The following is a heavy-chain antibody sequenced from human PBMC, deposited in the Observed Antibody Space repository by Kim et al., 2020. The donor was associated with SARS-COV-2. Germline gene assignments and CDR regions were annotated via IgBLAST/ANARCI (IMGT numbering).Heavy chain of an antibody. J-gene: IGHJ3*02. D-gene: IGHD3-22*01. V-gene: IGHV4-4*02. CDR3: ARGYYDSSGYAFDI. CDR2: IYDSGNT. Sequence: SETLSLTCAVSGGSVINSNWWTWVRQAPGKGLEWIGEIYDSGNTNLHPSLRSRIIISLDKSKNQFSLNLTSVTAADTAIYYCARGYYDSSGYAFDIWGQGTMVSVSS. CDR1: GGSVINSNW.